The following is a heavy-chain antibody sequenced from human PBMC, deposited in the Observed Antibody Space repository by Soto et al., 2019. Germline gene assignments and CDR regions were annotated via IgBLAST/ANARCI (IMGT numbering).Heavy chain of an antibody. J-gene: IGHJ2*01. CDR3: ARHPSRFFFSSRRRHTRLAPGLGIPAEPPSDL. CDR2: IYYSGST. V-gene: IGHV4-59*08. Sequence: KGLEWIGYIYYSGSTNYNPSLKSRVTMSVDTCKNQFSLKLSSVTAADTAVYYCARHPSRFFFSSRRRHTRLAPGLGIPAEPPSDL. D-gene: IGHD3-9*01.